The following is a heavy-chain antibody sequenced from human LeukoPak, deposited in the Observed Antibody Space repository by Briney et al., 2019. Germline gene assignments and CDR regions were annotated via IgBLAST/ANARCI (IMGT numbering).Heavy chain of an antibody. D-gene: IGHD5-18*01. V-gene: IGHV3-23*01. J-gene: IGHJ4*02. Sequence: GGSLRLSCAASGFTFSSYAISWVRQAPGKGLEWVSAISGSGGSTYYADSVRGRFTISRDNSKNTLYLQMNSLRAEDTAVYYCAKRGYSYGYLWDYWGQGTLVTVSS. CDR3: AKRGYSYGYLWDY. CDR1: GFTFSSYA. CDR2: ISGSGGST.